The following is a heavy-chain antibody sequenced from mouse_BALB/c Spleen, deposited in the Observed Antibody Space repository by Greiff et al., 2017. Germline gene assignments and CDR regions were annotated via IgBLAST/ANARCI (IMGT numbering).Heavy chain of an antibody. CDR3: ARILYYYGSSYVSWFAY. CDR2: IYPYNGGT. V-gene: IGHV1S29*02. CDR1: GYTFTDYN. D-gene: IGHD1-1*01. J-gene: IGHJ3*01. Sequence: EVQLQQSGPELVKPGASVKISCKASGYTFTDYNMHWVKQSHGKSLEWIGYIYPYNGGTGYNQKFKSKATLTVDNSSSTAYMELRSLTSEDSAVYYCARILYYYGSSYVSWFAYWGQGTLVTVSA.